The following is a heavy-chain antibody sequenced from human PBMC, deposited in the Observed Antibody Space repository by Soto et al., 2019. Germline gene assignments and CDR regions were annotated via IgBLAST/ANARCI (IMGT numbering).Heavy chain of an antibody. D-gene: IGHD7-27*01. Sequence: EVNLVEYGGGLVQPGGSLRLSCAASGFTFSNSDMHWVRQSAGKGLEWLSGIGTVGDAYYPPSVRGRFTISRENAKNSLYLQMHGLRAEDTAVYFCARGTGAQLMYFDLWGRGTLVTVSS. V-gene: IGHV3-13*01. CDR1: GFTFSNSD. J-gene: IGHJ2*01. CDR2: IGTVGDA. CDR3: ARGTGAQLMYFDL.